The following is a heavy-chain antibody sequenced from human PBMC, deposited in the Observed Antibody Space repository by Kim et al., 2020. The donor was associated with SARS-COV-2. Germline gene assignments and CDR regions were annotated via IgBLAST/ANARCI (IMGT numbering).Heavy chain of an antibody. CDR1: GFNLNDYT. CDR2: MSFDASRI. Sequence: GGSLRLSCVASGFNLNDYTFYWVRQAPGKGLECVAVMSFDASRIYYANSVKGRFTISRDNSKGTLFLQMNSLRGEDTGLYYCARDGVGSGPSIDYFNYYIDVWRKGATVTVSS. J-gene: IGHJ6*04. V-gene: IGHV3-30*04. CDR3: ARDGVGSGPSIDYFNYYIDV. D-gene: IGHD1-26*01.